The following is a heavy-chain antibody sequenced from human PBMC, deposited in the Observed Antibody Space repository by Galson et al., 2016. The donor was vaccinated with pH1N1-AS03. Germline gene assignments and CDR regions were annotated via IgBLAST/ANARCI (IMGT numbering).Heavy chain of an antibody. CDR3: ARSPHKIGGENYGECDP. Sequence: SLRLSCAASGFTVTDNYMSWVRQAPGKGLEWVSVMYRSGDTDYTDSVRGRFTVSRDDSTNTVYLQMNSLRAEDTAVYYCARSPHKIGGENYGECDPWGQGTLVTVSS. CDR1: GFTVTDNY. J-gene: IGHJ5*02. D-gene: IGHD3-16*01. V-gene: IGHV3-53*01. CDR2: MYRSGDT.